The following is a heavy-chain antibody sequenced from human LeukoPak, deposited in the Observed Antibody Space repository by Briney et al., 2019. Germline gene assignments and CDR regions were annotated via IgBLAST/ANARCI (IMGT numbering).Heavy chain of an antibody. CDR2: ISSTTSYT. CDR1: GFTFSDYY. J-gene: IGHJ4*02. CDR3: ARSSYTSGSSYFDY. V-gene: IGHV3-11*03. Sequence: GGSLRLSCAASGFTFSDYYMSWIRQAPGKCLEWLTYISSTTSYTDYADSVKGRFTISRDNAKNSLYLQMNSLRAEDTAVYYCARSSYTSGSSYFDYWGQGTQVTVSA. D-gene: IGHD3-10*01.